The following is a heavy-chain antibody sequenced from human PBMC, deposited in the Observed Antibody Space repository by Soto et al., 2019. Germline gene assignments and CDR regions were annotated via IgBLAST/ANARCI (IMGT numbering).Heavy chain of an antibody. V-gene: IGHV1-69*13. CDR3: ARDKEIGYCSGGSCSIGYNWFDP. D-gene: IGHD2-15*01. Sequence: SVKVSCKASGGTFSSYAISWVRQAPGQGLEWMGGIIPIFGTANYAQKFQGRVTITADESTSTAYMELSSLRSEDTAVYYCARDKEIGYCSGGSCSIGYNWFDPGG. CDR1: GGTFSSYA. CDR2: IIPIFGTA. J-gene: IGHJ5*02.